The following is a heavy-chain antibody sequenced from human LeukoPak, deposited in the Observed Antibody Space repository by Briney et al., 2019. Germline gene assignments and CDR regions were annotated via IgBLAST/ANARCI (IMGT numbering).Heavy chain of an antibody. CDR3: ARDGVLRFLEWLFPHMDV. CDR1: GFTFSSYW. V-gene: IGHV3-7*01. J-gene: IGHJ6*03. CDR2: IKQDGSEK. D-gene: IGHD3-3*01. Sequence: GGSLRLSCAASGFTFSSYWMSWVRQAPGKGLEWVANIKQDGSEKYYVDSVKGRFTISRDNAKNSLYLQMNSLRAEDTAVYYCARDGVLRFLEWLFPHMDVWGKGTTVTVSS.